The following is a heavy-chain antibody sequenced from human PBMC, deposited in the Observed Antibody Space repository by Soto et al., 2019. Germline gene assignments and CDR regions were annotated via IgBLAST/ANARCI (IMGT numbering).Heavy chain of an antibody. J-gene: IGHJ6*02. D-gene: IGHD3-3*01. CDR3: ARGDFWSGYYDYYGMDV. Sequence: PSETLSLTCAVYGGSFSGYYWSWIRQPPGKGLEWIGEINHSGSTNYNPSLKSRVTISVDTSKNQFSLKLSSATAADTAVYYCARGDFWSGYYDYYGMDVWGQGTTVTVSS. CDR2: INHSGST. CDR1: GGSFSGYY. V-gene: IGHV4-34*01.